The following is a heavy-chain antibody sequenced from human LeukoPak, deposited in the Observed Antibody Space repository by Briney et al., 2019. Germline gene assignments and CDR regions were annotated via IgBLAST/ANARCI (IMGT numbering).Heavy chain of an antibody. CDR3: ARGSGYYGSGRNYYYGMDV. Sequence: ASVKVSCKASGGTFSSYAISWVRQAPGQGLEWMGGIIPIFGTANYAQKFQGRVTITADESTSTAYMELSSLRSEDTAVYYCARGSGYYGSGRNYYYGMDVWGQGTTVTVSS. D-gene: IGHD3-10*01. V-gene: IGHV1-69*13. J-gene: IGHJ6*02. CDR1: GGTFSSYA. CDR2: IIPIFGTA.